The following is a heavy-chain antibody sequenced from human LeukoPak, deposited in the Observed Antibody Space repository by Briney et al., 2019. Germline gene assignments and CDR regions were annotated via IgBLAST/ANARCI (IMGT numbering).Heavy chain of an antibody. V-gene: IGHV4-4*07. CDR2: IYSGGGT. CDR3: ARYFYGDYYFDY. D-gene: IGHD4-17*01. CDR1: GGSINSYY. Sequence: SETLSLTCTVSGGSINSYYWSWIRQPAGKGLEWIGRIYSGGGTNYNLSLKSRVTMSVDTSKDQFSLKLRSVTAADTAVYYCARYFYGDYYFDYWGQGTLVTVSS. J-gene: IGHJ4*02.